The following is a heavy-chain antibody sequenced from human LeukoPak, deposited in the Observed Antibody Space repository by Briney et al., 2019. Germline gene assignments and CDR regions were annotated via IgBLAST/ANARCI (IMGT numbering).Heavy chain of an antibody. J-gene: IGHJ4*01. CDR3: TRREYSSSRRANDY. CDR1: GFTFSGSA. CDR2: IRSKANSYAT. D-gene: IGHD6-13*01. Sequence: PGGSLRLSCAASGFTFSGSAMHWVRQASGKGLEWVGRIRSKANSYATAYAASVKGRFTISRDDSKNTAYLQMNSMKTEDTAVYYCTRREYSSSRRANDYWGHGTLVTVSS. V-gene: IGHV3-73*01.